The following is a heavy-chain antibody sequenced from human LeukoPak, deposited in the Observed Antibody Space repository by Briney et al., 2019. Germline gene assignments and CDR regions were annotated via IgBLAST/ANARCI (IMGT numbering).Heavy chain of an antibody. V-gene: IGHV1-18*01. CDR3: ARWGLAYCGGDCYSSFDY. CDR1: GYTFTSYG. CDR2: ISAYNGNT. D-gene: IGHD2-21*02. J-gene: IGHJ4*02. Sequence: GASVKVSCKASGYTFTSYGISWVRQAPGQGLEWMGWISAYNGNTNYAQKLQGRVTMTTDTSTSTAYMELRSLGSDDTAVYYCARWGLAYCGGDCYSSFDYWGQGTLVTVSS.